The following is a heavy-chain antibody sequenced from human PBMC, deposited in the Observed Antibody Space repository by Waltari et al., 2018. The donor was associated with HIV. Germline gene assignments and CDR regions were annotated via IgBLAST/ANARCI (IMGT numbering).Heavy chain of an antibody. V-gene: IGHV4-34*01. CDR3: ARGLLSSSAFWFDS. CDR2: INHRGNF. J-gene: IGHJ5*01. D-gene: IGHD2-15*01. Sequence: QVQLQPWGAGLLKPSETLSLTCAIYGGPFGGYSWTWIRQPPGKGLEWIGEINHRGNFNYNPSLKSRVTISMDTTNRHFSLKLSSMTATDTALYYCARGLLSSSAFWFDSWGQGNLVTVSS. CDR1: GGPFGGYS.